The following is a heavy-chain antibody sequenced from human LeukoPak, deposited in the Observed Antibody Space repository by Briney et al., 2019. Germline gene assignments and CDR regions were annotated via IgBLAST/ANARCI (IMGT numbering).Heavy chain of an antibody. V-gene: IGHV3-21*01. CDR1: GFTFSTYN. CDR3: ATYPGLARMDV. Sequence: GGSLRLSCVASGFTFSTYNMNWVRQAPGKGLEWVSSMSSSSSYKYYADSVKGRFTISRDNAKNSMFLQMHSLRAEDTAVYYCATYPGLARMDVWGQGTTVTVSS. CDR2: MSSSSSYK. J-gene: IGHJ6*02. D-gene: IGHD5-12*01.